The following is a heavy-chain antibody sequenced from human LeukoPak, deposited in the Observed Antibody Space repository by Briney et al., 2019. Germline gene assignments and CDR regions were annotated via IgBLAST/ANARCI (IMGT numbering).Heavy chain of an antibody. V-gene: IGHV4-34*01. Sequence: SSETLPLTCAVYGGSFSGYYWSWIRQPPGKGLEWIGEINHSGSTNYNPSLKSRVTISVDTSKNQFSLKLSSVTAADTAIYYCARVGGGSYGGRVFDYWGQGALVTVSS. CDR3: ARVGGGSYGGRVFDY. CDR2: INHSGST. CDR1: GGSFSGYY. J-gene: IGHJ4*02. D-gene: IGHD2-21*01.